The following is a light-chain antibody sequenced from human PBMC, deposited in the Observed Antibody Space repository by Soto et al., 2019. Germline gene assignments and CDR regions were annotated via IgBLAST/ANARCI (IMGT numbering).Light chain of an antibody. V-gene: IGKV3-15*01. Sequence: EIMMTQSPATLSVSPGERATLSCRASQSVSSNLAWYQQKPGQAPRLLIYSASTRATGIPARFSGSGSGTELTLTISSMQSEDFALYYCQQYNNGPPLTFGGGTKVEIK. CDR2: SAS. CDR3: QQYNNGPPLT. CDR1: QSVSSN. J-gene: IGKJ4*01.